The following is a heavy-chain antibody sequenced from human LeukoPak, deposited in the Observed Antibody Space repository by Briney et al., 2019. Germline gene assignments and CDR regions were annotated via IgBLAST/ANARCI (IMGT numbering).Heavy chain of an antibody. CDR2: IKQEGSEK. CDR1: GFTFSSYW. Sequence: PGGSLRLSCAASGFTFSSYWMSWVRQAPGKGLEWVANIKQEGSEKYYVDSVKGRFTISRDNAKNSLYLQMNSLRAEDTAVYYCAREAYGDYFDYWGQGTLVTVSS. V-gene: IGHV3-7*03. D-gene: IGHD4-17*01. J-gene: IGHJ4*02. CDR3: AREAYGDYFDY.